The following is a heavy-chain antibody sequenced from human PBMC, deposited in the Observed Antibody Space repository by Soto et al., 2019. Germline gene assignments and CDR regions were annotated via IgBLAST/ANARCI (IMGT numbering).Heavy chain of an antibody. CDR2: ISDSGNT. Sequence: QVQLQESGPGLVKPSQTLTLTCTVSGGSISSGGYYWSWIRQHPGKGLEWIGHISDSGNTYYNPSLQSRVTISVDTSKNHFSLNLSAVTAADTAVYYCARTTFYDIFTAYYSLFDYWGQGTLVTVSS. J-gene: IGHJ4*02. CDR3: ARTTFYDIFTAYYSLFDY. D-gene: IGHD3-9*01. V-gene: IGHV4-31*03. CDR1: GGSISSGGYY.